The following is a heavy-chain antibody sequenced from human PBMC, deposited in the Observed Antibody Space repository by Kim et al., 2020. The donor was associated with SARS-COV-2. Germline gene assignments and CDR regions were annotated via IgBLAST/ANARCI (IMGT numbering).Heavy chain of an antibody. Sequence: SVKVSCKASGGTFSSYAISWVRQAPGQWLEWMGRIIPILGIANYAQKFQGRVTITADKSTSTAYMELSSLRSEDTAVYYCARGYSLEWGNYYYYGMDVWGQGTTVTVSS. V-gene: IGHV1-69*04. J-gene: IGHJ6*02. D-gene: IGHD3-3*01. CDR2: IIPILGIA. CDR1: GGTFSSYA. CDR3: ARGYSLEWGNYYYYGMDV.